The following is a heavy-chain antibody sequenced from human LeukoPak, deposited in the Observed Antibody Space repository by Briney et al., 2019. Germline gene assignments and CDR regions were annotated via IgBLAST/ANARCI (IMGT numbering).Heavy chain of an antibody. CDR2: IYTSGST. CDR1: GGSISSGSYY. J-gene: IGHJ4*02. D-gene: IGHD3/OR15-3a*01. V-gene: IGHV4-61*02. CDR3: ARPRLRWDYRTGFDY. Sequence: PSETLSLTCTVSGGSISSGSYYWGWIRQPAGKGLEWIGRIYTSGSTNYNPSLKSRVTISVDTSKNQFSLKLSSVTAADTAVYYCARPRLRWDYRTGFDYWAQGTLVTVSS.